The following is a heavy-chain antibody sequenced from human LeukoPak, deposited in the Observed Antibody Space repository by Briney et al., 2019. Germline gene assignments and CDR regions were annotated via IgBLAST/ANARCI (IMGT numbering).Heavy chain of an antibody. CDR1: GGSISSYY. CDR2: VYFIGSN. D-gene: IGHD3-10*01. V-gene: IGHV4-59*08. J-gene: IGHJ4*02. CDR3: ARFVGSYPGYFDY. Sequence: PSDTLSLTCTVSGGSISSYYWSWIRQPPGKGLEWIGYVYFIGSNNYHPSLKTRSTTPVNTPKTQFSLKLSSVTAADTAVYYCARFVGSYPGYFDYWGQGTLVTVSS.